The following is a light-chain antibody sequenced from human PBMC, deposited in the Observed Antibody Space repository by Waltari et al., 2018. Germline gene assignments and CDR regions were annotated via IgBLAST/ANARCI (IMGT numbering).Light chain of an antibody. CDR2: KAS. CDR3: QQYHSYSPYT. V-gene: IGKV1-5*03. J-gene: IGKJ2*01. CDR1: QTISIY. Sequence: DIQMTQSPSTLSASVGDRVTITCRASQTISIYLAWYQQKPGKAPNFLIYKASTLESGVPSRFSGSGSGTEFTLTISSLQPDDFATYYCQQYHSYSPYTFGQGTKLDIK.